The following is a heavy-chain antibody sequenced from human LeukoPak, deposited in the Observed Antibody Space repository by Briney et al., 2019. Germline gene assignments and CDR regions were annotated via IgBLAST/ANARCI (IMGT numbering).Heavy chain of an antibody. Sequence: HPGGSLRLSCAASGFTVSSNYMSWVRQAPGKGLEWVSVIYSGGSTYYADSVKGRFTISRDNSKNTLCLQMNSLRAEDTAVYYCARYCSGGSCYARGYLDYWGQGTLVTVSS. D-gene: IGHD2-15*01. J-gene: IGHJ4*02. CDR2: IYSGGST. V-gene: IGHV3-53*01. CDR1: GFTVSSNY. CDR3: ARYCSGGSCYARGYLDY.